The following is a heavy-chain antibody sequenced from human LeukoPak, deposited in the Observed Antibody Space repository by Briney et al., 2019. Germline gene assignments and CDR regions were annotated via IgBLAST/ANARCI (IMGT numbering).Heavy chain of an antibody. J-gene: IGHJ3*02. CDR3: ARVPPLGTGGGDAFDI. CDR2: IYSGGST. V-gene: IGHV3-53*01. D-gene: IGHD1-1*01. CDR1: GFTVSSNY. Sequence: GGSLRLSCAASGFTVSSNYMSWVRQAPGKGLEWVSVIYSGGSTYYADSVKGRFTISRDNSKNTLYLQMNSLRAEDTAVYYCARVPPLGTGGGDAFDIWGQGTMVTVSS.